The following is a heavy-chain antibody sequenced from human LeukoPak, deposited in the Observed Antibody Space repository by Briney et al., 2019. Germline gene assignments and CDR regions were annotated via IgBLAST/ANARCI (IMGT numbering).Heavy chain of an antibody. V-gene: IGHV3-49*04. Sequence: PGGSLRLSCTASGFTFGDYAMTWVRQAPGKVLEWVGFIRSTVYGGTPEYAASVKGRFTISRDDSKGIAYLQMNSLKTEDTAVYYCTRDQTPYYWGQGTLVTVSS. CDR3: TRDQTPYY. CDR1: GFTFGDYA. J-gene: IGHJ4*02. CDR2: IRSTVYGGTP.